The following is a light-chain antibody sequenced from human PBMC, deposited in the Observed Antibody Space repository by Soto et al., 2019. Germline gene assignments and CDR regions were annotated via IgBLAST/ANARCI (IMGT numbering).Light chain of an antibody. CDR1: QSVSSR. CDR2: GAS. CDR3: HHYVYRSPIT. J-gene: IGKJ5*01. Sequence: EIVRTQSPGTLSLSPGDRATLSCRASQSVSSRLAWYQQKPGQAPRLLISGASSRATGIPDRFSGSGSGTDVTLTISRMEPEDVSLYYCHHYVYRSPITFGQGTRLEIK. V-gene: IGKV3-20*01.